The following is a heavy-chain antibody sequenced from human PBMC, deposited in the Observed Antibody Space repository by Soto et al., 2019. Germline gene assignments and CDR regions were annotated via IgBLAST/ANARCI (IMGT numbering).Heavy chain of an antibody. J-gene: IGHJ6*02. CDR3: AGDYSHPSYYYYGMDV. CDR2: IWYDGSNK. V-gene: IGHV3-33*01. D-gene: IGHD4-4*01. CDR1: GFTFSSYG. Sequence: GGSLRLSCAASGFTFSSYGMHWVRQAPGKGLEWVAVIWYDGSNKYYADSVKGRFTISRDNSKNTLYLQMNSLRAEDTAVYYCAGDYSHPSYYYYGMDVWGQGTTVTASS.